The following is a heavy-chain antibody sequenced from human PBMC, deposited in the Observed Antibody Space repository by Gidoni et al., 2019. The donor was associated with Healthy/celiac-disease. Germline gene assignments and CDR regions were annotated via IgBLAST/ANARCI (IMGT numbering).Heavy chain of an antibody. CDR2: ISGSGGST. CDR3: ATGKSTGMNPPPMRYYYGMDV. CDR1: GCTFGSST. Sequence: EVQLLECGGGLVQPVGSLRLSCAASGCTFGSSTMRWDRQAPGKGREWGSAISGSGGSTYYSDSVNGLFTISRDNSRNTLYLQLNILRAEDTAVYYCATGKSTGMNPPPMRYYYGMDVWGQGTTVTVSS. V-gene: IGHV3-23*01. D-gene: IGHD2-8*02. J-gene: IGHJ6*02.